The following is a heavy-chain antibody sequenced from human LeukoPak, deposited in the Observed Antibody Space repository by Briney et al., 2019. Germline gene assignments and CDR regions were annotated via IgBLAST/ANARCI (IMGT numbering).Heavy chain of an antibody. V-gene: IGHV4-38-2*02. D-gene: IGHD6-25*01. CDR1: GYSISSGYY. Sequence: SETLSLTFTVSGYSISSGYYWGWIRQPPGKGLEWIGSIYHSGSTYYNPSLKSRVTISVDTSKNQFSLQLSSVTAADTAVYYCAIDLARYSSAARLEVWGQGTMVTVSS. CDR2: IYHSGST. CDR3: AIDLARYSSAARLEV. J-gene: IGHJ3*01.